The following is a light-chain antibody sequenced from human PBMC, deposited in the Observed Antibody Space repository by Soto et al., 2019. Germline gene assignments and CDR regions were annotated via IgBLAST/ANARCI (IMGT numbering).Light chain of an antibody. Sequence: IPMTQSPSSLSASVGDRVTITCQASQDISNLLNWYQKKPGKAPKLLIYEASNLETGVPSRFSGSGSGTDFTFTISSLQAEDIAEYYCQQYDILPYNFGQGTKLEIK. CDR3: QQYDILPYN. CDR1: QDISNL. J-gene: IGKJ2*01. CDR2: EAS. V-gene: IGKV1-33*01.